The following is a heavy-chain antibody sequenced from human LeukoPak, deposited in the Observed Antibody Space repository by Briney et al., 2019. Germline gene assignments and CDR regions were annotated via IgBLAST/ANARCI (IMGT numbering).Heavy chain of an antibody. J-gene: IGHJ5*02. CDR2: THYSGSP. D-gene: IGHD4-11*01. Sequence: TSETLSLTCTGYAVSISSNHWSWIRHPPGQGLEWIVYTHYSGSPNYNPFHTRGITISVDTSKNQFSLKLSSVTAADTAVYYCARKAAKYSNYKCIDAWGQGTLVTVSS. CDR3: ARKAAKYSNYKCIDA. V-gene: IGHV4-59*01. CDR1: AVSISSNH.